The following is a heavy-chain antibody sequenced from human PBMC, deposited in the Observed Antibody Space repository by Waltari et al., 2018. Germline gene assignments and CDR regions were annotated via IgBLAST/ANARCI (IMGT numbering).Heavy chain of an antibody. Sequence: QLQLQESGPGLVKPSETLSLTCTVSGGSISSSSYYWGWIRQPPGKGLEWIGSIYYSGSTYYNPSLKSRVTISVDTSKNQFSLKLSSVTAADTAVYYCASPGYCSGGSCYSGLDYWGQGTLVTVSS. CDR2: IYYSGST. J-gene: IGHJ4*02. CDR3: ASPGYCSGGSCYSGLDY. D-gene: IGHD2-15*01. V-gene: IGHV4-39*07. CDR1: GGSISSSSYY.